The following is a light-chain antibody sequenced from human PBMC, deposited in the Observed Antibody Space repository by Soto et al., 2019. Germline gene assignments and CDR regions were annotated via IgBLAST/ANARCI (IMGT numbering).Light chain of an antibody. Sequence: QSVLTQPASVSGSPGQSITISCTGTSSDVGTYEYVSWYQHHPGKAPKLMIYDVSNRPSGISDHFSDSKSGNTASLTISGLQAEYEADHYCSSYASNGDVLFGGGTKLTVL. J-gene: IGLJ2*01. V-gene: IGLV2-14*03. CDR2: DVS. CDR3: SSYASNGDVL. CDR1: SSDVGTYEY.